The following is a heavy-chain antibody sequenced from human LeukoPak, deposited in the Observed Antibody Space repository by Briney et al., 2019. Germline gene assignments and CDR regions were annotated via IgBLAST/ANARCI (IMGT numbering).Heavy chain of an antibody. CDR3: AKDSLESTRSLDY. J-gene: IGHJ4*02. V-gene: IGHV3-23*01. CDR1: GFTFSSYA. Sequence: GGSLRLSCAASGFTFSSYAMSWVRQAPGKGLEWVSVISGSGGSTYYADSVKGRFTISRDNSKNTLYLQMNSLRAEDTAVYYCAKDSLESTRSLDYWGQGTLVTVSS. CDR2: ISGSGGST. D-gene: IGHD2/OR15-2a*01.